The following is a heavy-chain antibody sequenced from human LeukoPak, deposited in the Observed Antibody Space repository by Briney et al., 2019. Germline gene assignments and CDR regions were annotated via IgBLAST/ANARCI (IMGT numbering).Heavy chain of an antibody. V-gene: IGHV3-74*01. CDR3: ARGNYYGMDV. CDR1: GFTLSSYW. Sequence: GGSLRLSCAASGFTLSSYWMHWVRQAPGKGLMWVSYFNTEGSKTFYADSVKGRFTISRDSAKNMLYLQMNSLRAEDTAVYYCARGNYYGMDVWGQGTTVTVSS. CDR2: FNTEGSKT. J-gene: IGHJ6*02.